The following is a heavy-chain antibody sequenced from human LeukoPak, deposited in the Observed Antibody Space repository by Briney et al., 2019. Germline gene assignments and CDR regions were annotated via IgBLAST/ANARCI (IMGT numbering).Heavy chain of an antibody. J-gene: IGHJ4*02. V-gene: IGHV3-30*18. Sequence: GESLRLSCAASGFTFSSYGKHGFRQAPGEGVEGMAVILYDGSNKYYADSVKGRFIISRDNSKNTLYLQMNSLRAEDTAVYYCAKDLDSSGWYRLRVIDYWGQGTLVTVSS. CDR3: AKDLDSSGWYRLRVIDY. CDR1: GFTFSSYG. D-gene: IGHD6-19*01. CDR2: ILYDGSNK.